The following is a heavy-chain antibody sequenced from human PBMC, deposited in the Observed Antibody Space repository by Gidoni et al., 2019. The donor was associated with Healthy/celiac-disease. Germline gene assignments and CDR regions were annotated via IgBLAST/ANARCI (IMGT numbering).Heavy chain of an antibody. CDR3: VRAALVGPPSLDS. D-gene: IGHD1-26*01. CDR2: TRNKANSHTT. Sequence: EVQLVESGGGLVQPGGSLRLSCAASGFTFSDHYMDWVRQAPGKGLEWVGRTRNKANSHTTEYAASVNGRFTISRDDSKNSLYLQMNSLRTEDTAVYFCVRAALVGPPSLDSWGQGTLVTVSS. J-gene: IGHJ4*02. V-gene: IGHV3-72*01. CDR1: GFTFSDHY.